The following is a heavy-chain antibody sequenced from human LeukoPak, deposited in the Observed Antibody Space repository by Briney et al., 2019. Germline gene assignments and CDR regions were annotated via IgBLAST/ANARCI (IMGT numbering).Heavy chain of an antibody. Sequence: PGGSLRLSCAASGLTFSNFPMHWVRQAPGKGVEWVALIQDDGATTNYADSVRGRFTISRDNSKSTVYLQMNSLKPDDTAVYYCATQSITLVVVISPFDYWGQGTLVTVSS. D-gene: IGHD3-22*01. V-gene: IGHV3-30*02. CDR2: IQDDGATT. CDR3: ATQSITLVVVISPFDY. J-gene: IGHJ4*02. CDR1: GLTFSNFP.